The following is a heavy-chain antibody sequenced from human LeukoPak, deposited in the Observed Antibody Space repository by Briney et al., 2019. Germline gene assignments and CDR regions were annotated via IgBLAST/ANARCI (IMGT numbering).Heavy chain of an antibody. D-gene: IGHD6-19*01. CDR3: AREVQQWLGYYFDY. Sequence: GGSLRLSCAASGFTFSDYYMSWIRQAPGKGLEWVSYISSSGSTIYYADSVKGRFTISRDNAKNPLYLQMNSLRAEDTAVYYCAREVQQWLGYYFDYWGQGTLVTVSS. V-gene: IGHV3-11*04. CDR1: GFTFSDYY. J-gene: IGHJ4*02. CDR2: ISSSGSTI.